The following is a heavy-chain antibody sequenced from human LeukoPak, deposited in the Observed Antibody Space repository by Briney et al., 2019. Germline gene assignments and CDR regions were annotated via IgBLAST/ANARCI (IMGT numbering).Heavy chain of an antibody. D-gene: IGHD2-2*01. CDR3: AKSQRNDQQVVQRIDY. Sequence: GSLRLSCTASRFTFSTYAMSWVRQAPGKGLEWVSSISGSGDTTYYTGSVKGRFTISRDNSKNALYLQMSSLRAEDTAVYYCAKSQRNDQQVVQRIDYWGQGTLVTVSS. CDR2: ISGSGDTT. CDR1: RFTFSTYA. J-gene: IGHJ4*02. V-gene: IGHV3-23*01.